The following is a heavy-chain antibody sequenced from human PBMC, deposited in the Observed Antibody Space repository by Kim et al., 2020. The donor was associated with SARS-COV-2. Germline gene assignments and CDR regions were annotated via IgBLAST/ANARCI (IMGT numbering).Heavy chain of an antibody. J-gene: IGHJ1*01. CDR3: AREGYHDSSGESH. V-gene: IGHV4-59*01. D-gene: IGHD3-22*01. CDR1: GGSISSYY. Sequence: SETLSLTCTVSGGSISSYYWSWIRQPPGKGLEWIGSIYYSGSTNYNPSLKSRVTIPVDTSKNQSSLKLSSGTAADTAVDYCAREGYHDSSGESHWGQGT. CDR2: IYYSGST.